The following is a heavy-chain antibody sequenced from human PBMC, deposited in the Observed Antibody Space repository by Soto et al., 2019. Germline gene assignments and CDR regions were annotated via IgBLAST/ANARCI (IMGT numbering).Heavy chain of an antibody. Sequence: PGGSLRLSCAASGFTFRAYGMHRVRQAPGKGLEWVAVISYDGSNKYYADSVKGRFTISRDNSKNTLYLQMNSLRAEDTAVYYCAKDPYGSGSLIPENYFDYWGQGALVTVSS. D-gene: IGHD3-10*01. CDR1: GFTFRAYG. CDR2: ISYDGSNK. CDR3: AKDPYGSGSLIPENYFDY. V-gene: IGHV3-30*18. J-gene: IGHJ4*02.